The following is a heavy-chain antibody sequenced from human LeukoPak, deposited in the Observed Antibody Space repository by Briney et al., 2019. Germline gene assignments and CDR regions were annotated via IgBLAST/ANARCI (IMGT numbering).Heavy chain of an antibody. CDR1: GFTFSSYW. Sequence: PGGSLRLSCAASGFTFSSYWMSWVRQAPGKGLEWMANIKQDGSEKYYVDSVKGRFTISRDNAKNSLYLQMNSLRAEDTAVYYCASELAYCGGDCYSAFDTWGQGTMVTVSS. D-gene: IGHD2-21*02. V-gene: IGHV3-7*01. J-gene: IGHJ3*02. CDR2: IKQDGSEK. CDR3: ASELAYCGGDCYSAFDT.